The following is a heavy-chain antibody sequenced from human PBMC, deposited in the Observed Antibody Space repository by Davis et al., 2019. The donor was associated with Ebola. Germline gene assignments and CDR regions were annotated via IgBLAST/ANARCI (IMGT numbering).Heavy chain of an antibody. J-gene: IGHJ3*02. CDR3: VRQDGANSDAFDI. CDR1: GGSISSGGYY. D-gene: IGHD4-23*01. Sequence: PSETLSLTCTVSGGSISSGGYYWSWFRQAPGKGLEWVSSISSNSRATYYADSLKGRFTISRDDAKKSLFLHMNSLRVEDTAVYYCVRQDGANSDAFDIWGHGTLVTVSS. CDR2: ISSNSRAT. V-gene: IGHV3-11*06.